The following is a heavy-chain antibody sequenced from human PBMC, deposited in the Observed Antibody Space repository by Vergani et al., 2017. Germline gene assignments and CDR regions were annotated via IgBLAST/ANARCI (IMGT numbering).Heavy chain of an antibody. Sequence: QVQLVESGGGVVQPGRSLRLSCVASGFAFRTYGMPWVRQAPGKGLEWVAIIWYAGSNTYYADSVKGRFTDSRDKSRNTLFLQMNSLRVEDTAVYYCARSRYDSSGFSTIFRYWGQGTRVTVS. CDR3: ARSRYDSSGFSTIFRY. D-gene: IGHD3-22*01. CDR1: GFAFRTYG. J-gene: IGHJ4*02. CDR2: IWYAGSNT. V-gene: IGHV3-33*01.